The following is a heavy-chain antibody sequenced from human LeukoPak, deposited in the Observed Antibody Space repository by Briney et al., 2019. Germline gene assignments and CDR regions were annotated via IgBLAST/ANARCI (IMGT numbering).Heavy chain of an antibody. Sequence: PGGSLRLSCAVSGLIFSKYGMTWLRQAPGKGLEWVSAISGSGGSTYYADSVKGRFTISRDNSKNTLYLQMNSLRAEDTAVYYCAKVIQLWLPAYWGQGTLVTVSS. CDR1: GLIFSKYG. CDR2: ISGSGGST. V-gene: IGHV3-23*01. CDR3: AKVIQLWLPAY. J-gene: IGHJ4*02. D-gene: IGHD5-18*01.